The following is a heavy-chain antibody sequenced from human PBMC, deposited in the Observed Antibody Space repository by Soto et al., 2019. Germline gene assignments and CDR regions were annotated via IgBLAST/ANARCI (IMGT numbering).Heavy chain of an antibody. J-gene: IGHJ6*02. CDR1: GFTFSNYA. V-gene: IGHV3-23*01. CDR3: ARELDGLDV. CDR2: IIGSGGST. Sequence: PGGSLRLSCADSGFTFSNYAMSWVRQAPGKGLEWVSGIIGSGGSTYYVDSVKGRFTISRDNAKNSLYLQMNSLRAEDTAVYYCARELDGLDVWGQGTTVTVSS.